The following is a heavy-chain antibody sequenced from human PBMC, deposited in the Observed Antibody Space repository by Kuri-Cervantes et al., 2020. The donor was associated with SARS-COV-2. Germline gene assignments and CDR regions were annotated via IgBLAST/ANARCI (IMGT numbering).Heavy chain of an antibody. J-gene: IGHJ5*02. CDR2: IYYSGST. CDR3: ASSANYYDSSGYVGWFDP. V-gene: IGHV4-30-4*08. CDR1: GGSISSGDYY. D-gene: IGHD3-22*01. Sequence: SETLSLTCTVSGGSISSGDYYWSWIRQPPGKGLEWIGYIYYSGSTYYNPSLKSRVTISVDTSKNQFSLKLSSVTAADTAVYYCASSANYYDSSGYVGWFDPWGQGTLVTVSS.